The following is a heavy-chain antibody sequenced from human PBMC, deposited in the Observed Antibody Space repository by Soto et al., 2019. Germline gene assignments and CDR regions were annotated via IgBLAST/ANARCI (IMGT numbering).Heavy chain of an antibody. CDR3: ARDLVPGYYHNWFDP. CDR1: GFTFSSYS. Sequence: KPGGSLRLSCAASGFTFSSYSMNWVRQAPGKGLEWVSSISSSSSYIYYADSVKGRFTISRDNAKNSLYLQMNSLRAEDTAVYYCARDLVPGYYHNWFDPWGQGTLVTVS. J-gene: IGHJ5*02. D-gene: IGHD3-10*01. V-gene: IGHV3-21*01. CDR2: ISSSSSYI.